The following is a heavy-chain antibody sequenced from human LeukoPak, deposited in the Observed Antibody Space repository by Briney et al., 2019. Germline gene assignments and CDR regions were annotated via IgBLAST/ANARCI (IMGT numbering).Heavy chain of an antibody. Sequence: PSETLSLTCTVSGYSLSSGYYWGWIRQPPGKGLEWIGSIYYTGTTYYIPSLKSRVAISVDTSKNQFSLKLTSVTTADTAVYYCARLLHDATWRFNYWGQGTLVTVSS. V-gene: IGHV4-38-2*02. CDR1: GYSLSSGYY. J-gene: IGHJ4*02. D-gene: IGHD4/OR15-4a*01. CDR3: ARLLHDATWRFNY. CDR2: IYYTGTT.